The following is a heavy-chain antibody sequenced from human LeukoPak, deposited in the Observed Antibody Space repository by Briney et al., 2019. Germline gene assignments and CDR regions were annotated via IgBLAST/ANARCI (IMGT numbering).Heavy chain of an antibody. CDR2: ISGGGGST. CDR3: AKGGKWDVTPFDY. D-gene: IGHD1-26*01. V-gene: IGHV3-23*01. J-gene: IGHJ4*02. CDR1: GFTFTSYS. Sequence: GGSLRLTCAASGFTFTSYSMNWVRQAPGKGLEWVSTISGGGGSTYYADSVKGRFTISRDNSKNTLYLQVNSLRAEDTAVYYCAKGGKWDVTPFDYWGQGTLVTVSS.